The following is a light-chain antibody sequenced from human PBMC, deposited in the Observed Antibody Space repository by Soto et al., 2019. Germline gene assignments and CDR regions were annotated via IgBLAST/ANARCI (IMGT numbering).Light chain of an antibody. CDR1: SSNIGSNI. Sequence: QSVLTQPPSASGTPGQTITISCFGSSSNIGSNIVNWYRHLPGTAPKLLIYGNNLRSSGVPERISGSKSGTSASLAISGLQSEDEADYYCAAWDDNLGGHVIFGGGTQLTVL. CDR3: AAWDDNLGGHVI. J-gene: IGLJ2*01. V-gene: IGLV1-44*01. CDR2: GNN.